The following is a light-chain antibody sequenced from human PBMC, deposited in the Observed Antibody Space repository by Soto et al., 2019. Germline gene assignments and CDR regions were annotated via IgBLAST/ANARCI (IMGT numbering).Light chain of an antibody. CDR2: GAS. J-gene: IGKJ1*01. Sequence: VVAQSPAALSVFPGETATLSCRASQSVSSDLAWYQQRPGQAPRLLIYGASTRATGIPARFRGSGSGTEFRLTISSLQSEDFATYYCQQYNTWHPKMAFGPGTKV. CDR3: QQYNTWHPKMA. CDR1: QSVSSD. V-gene: IGKV3-15*01.